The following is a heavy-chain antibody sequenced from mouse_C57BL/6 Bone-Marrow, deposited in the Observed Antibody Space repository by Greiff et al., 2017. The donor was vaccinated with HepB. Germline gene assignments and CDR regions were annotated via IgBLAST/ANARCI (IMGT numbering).Heavy chain of an antibody. Sequence: EVKLVESGGDLVKPGGSLELSCAASGFTFSSYGMSWVRQTPDKRLEWVATISSGGSYTYYPDSVKGRFTISRDNAKNTLYLQMSSLKSEDTAMYYCARRGYYYAMDYWGQGTSVTVSS. CDR2: ISSGGSYT. CDR3: ARRGYYYAMDY. V-gene: IGHV5-6*02. CDR1: GFTFSSYG. J-gene: IGHJ4*01.